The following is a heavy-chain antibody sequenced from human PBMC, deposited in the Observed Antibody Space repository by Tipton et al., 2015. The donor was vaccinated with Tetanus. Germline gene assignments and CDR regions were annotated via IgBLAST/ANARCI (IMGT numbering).Heavy chain of an antibody. D-gene: IGHD6-19*01. V-gene: IGHV3-33*01. Sequence: SLRLSCAASGFTFSSYGMHWVRQAPGKGLEWVAVIWYDGSNKYYADSVKGRFTISRDNSKNTLYLQMNSLRAEDTAVYYCARDIFSGVAGYYYYGLDVWGQGTTVTVSS. CDR3: ARDIFSGVAGYYYYGLDV. CDR2: IWYDGSNK. CDR1: GFTFSSYG. J-gene: IGHJ6*02.